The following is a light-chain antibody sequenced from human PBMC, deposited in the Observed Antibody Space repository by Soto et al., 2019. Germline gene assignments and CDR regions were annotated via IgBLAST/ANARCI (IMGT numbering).Light chain of an antibody. CDR1: TGAVTSGYY. CDR2: YTS. CDR3: LLSYGGAQV. Sequence: QTVVTQEPSLTVSPGGTVTLTCASSTGAVTSGYYASWFQQKPGQAPRALIYYTSNKHSRTPARFSGSLLGGKAALTLSGVQPEDEAEYYCLLSYGGAQVFGGGTKLTVL. V-gene: IGLV7-43*01. J-gene: IGLJ3*02.